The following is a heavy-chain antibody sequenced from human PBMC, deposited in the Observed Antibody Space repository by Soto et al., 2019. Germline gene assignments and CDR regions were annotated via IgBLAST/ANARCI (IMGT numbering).Heavy chain of an antibody. CDR2: ISGDGTIT. CDR1: GLTFGKYA. J-gene: IGHJ4*02. V-gene: IGHV3-23*01. Sequence: GGSLRLSCAASGLTFGKYAMSWVRQAPGMGLEWVSSISGDGTITYYADSVKGRFTISRDNSKNTLYLQMNSLRAEDTAVYYCAKEPPLYYFDYWGQGTLVTVSS. CDR3: AKEPPLYYFDY.